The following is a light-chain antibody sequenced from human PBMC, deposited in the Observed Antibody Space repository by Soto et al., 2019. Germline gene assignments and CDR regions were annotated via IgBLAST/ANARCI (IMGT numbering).Light chain of an antibody. J-gene: IGLJ2*01. Sequence: QSALTQPASVSGSPGQSITISCTGTSSDVGGYNYVSWYQQHPGKAPNLTIFDVSNRPSAVSNRFSGSKSGNSASLTISGLQAEDEADYYCSSYTGSNTPVVFGGGTKLTVL. V-gene: IGLV2-14*01. CDR1: SSDVGGYNY. CDR3: SSYTGSNTPVV. CDR2: DVS.